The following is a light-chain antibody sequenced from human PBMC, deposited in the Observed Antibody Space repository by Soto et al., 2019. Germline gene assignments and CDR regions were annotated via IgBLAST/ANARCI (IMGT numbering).Light chain of an antibody. CDR3: QQRSNWPPWT. J-gene: IGKJ1*01. CDR2: DAS. CDR1: QSVSSY. V-gene: IGKV3-11*01. Sequence: EIVLTQSPATLSLSPGERATLSCWASQSVSSYFAWYQQKPGQAPRLLIYDASNRATGIPARFSGSGSGTDFTLTISSLEPEDFAVYYCQQRSNWPPWTFGQGTKVEIK.